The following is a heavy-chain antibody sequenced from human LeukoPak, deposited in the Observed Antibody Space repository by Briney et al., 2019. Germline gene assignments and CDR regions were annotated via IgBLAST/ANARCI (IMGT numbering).Heavy chain of an antibody. J-gene: IGHJ4*02. CDR1: GFTFSSYA. Sequence: PGGSLRLSCAASGFTFSSYAMHWVRQAPGKGLEYVSAISSNGGSTYYANSVKGRFTISRDNSKNTLYLQMGSLRAEDMAVYYCARDDIAAAGIVDYWGQGTLVTVSS. CDR3: ARDDIAAAGIVDY. V-gene: IGHV3-64*01. D-gene: IGHD6-13*01. CDR2: ISSNGGST.